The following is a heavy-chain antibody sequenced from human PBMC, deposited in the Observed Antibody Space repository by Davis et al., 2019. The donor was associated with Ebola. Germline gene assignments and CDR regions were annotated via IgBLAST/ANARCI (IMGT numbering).Heavy chain of an antibody. V-gene: IGHV3-7*03. J-gene: IGHJ4*02. CDR3: AKSSHTFGGSGWYFDY. Sequence: PGGSLRLSCEASGFTFSSYWMTWVRQAPGKGLEWVANIKEDGSEKSYVDSVKGRFTISRDNSKNMLYLQVNSLRAEDTAVYYCAKSSHTFGGSGWYFDYWGQGALVTVSS. D-gene: IGHD6-19*01. CDR2: IKEDGSEK. CDR1: GFTFSSYW.